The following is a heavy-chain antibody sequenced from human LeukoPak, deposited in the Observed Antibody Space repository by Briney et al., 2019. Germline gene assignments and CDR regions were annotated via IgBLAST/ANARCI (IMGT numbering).Heavy chain of an antibody. CDR2: INSDGSST. CDR1: GFTFNNYW. CDR3: AGQYFGFDY. J-gene: IGHJ4*02. D-gene: IGHD2/OR15-2a*01. Sequence: GGSLRLSCAASGFTFNNYWMHWVRQGPGKGLVWVSRINSDGSSTSYADSVKGRFTISRDNAKKTLYLQMKSLRADDTAVYYCAGQYFGFDYWGQGTLVTVSS. V-gene: IGHV3-74*01.